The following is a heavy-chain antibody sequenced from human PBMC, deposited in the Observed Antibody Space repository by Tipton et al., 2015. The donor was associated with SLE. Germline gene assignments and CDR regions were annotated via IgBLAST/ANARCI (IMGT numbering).Heavy chain of an antibody. CDR2: INHSGST. CDR1: GGSFSGYY. J-gene: IGHJ6*02. CDR3: ARRRIQLWFKGGMDV. Sequence: TLSLTCTVSGGSFSGYYWSWLRQPPGKGLEWIGEINHSGSTNYNPSLKSRVTISVDTSKNQFSLKLSSVTAADTAVYYCARRRIQLWFKGGMDVWGQGTTVTVSS. V-gene: IGHV4-34*01. D-gene: IGHD5-18*01.